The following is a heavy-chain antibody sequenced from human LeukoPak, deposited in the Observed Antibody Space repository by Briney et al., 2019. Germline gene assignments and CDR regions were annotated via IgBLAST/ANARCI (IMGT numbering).Heavy chain of an antibody. Sequence: PGGSLRLSCAASGFTFSTYAMNWVRQAPGKGLEWVSSISSSSSYIYYADSLKGRFTISRDSAKNSLFLQMNSLRAEDTAVYYCARTSSLTPTPSFDYWGQGTLVTVSS. V-gene: IGHV3-21*01. D-gene: IGHD2-15*01. CDR1: GFTFSTYA. CDR3: ARTSSLTPTPSFDY. CDR2: ISSSSSYI. J-gene: IGHJ4*02.